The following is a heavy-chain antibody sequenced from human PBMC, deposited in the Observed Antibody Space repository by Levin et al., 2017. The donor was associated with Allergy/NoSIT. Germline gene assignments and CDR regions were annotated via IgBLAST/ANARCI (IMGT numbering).Heavy chain of an antibody. CDR2: ISYDGSEK. V-gene: IGHV3-30*18. CDR3: VKSVAGTGIYGMDV. Sequence: GGSLRLSCAASGFSFSNYGMHWVRQAPGKGLEWVAVISYDGSEKYYTDSVMGRFTISRDNSKNTLFLQINSLRAEDTAVYYCVKSVAGTGIYGMDVWGQGTTVTVSS. CDR1: GFSFSNYG. J-gene: IGHJ6*02. D-gene: IGHD6-19*01.